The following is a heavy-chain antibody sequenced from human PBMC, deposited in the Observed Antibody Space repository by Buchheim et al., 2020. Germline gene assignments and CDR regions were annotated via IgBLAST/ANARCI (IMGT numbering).Heavy chain of an antibody. CDR2: ITIGGDT. CDR3: ANLQLPSN. CDR1: GFTFSKHD. V-gene: IGHV3-23*01. D-gene: IGHD1-1*01. J-gene: IGHJ4*02. Sequence: EVQLLESGGGLVQPGGSLRRSCVASGFTFSKHDMNWVRQAPGKGPQWVSGITIGGDTYYADSVKGRVTISRDNSKDTLYLQMNSLRAEDTAIYYCANLQLPSNWGQGTL.